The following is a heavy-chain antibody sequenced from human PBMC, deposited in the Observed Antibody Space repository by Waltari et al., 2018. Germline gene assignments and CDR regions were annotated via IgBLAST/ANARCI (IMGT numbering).Heavy chain of an antibody. CDR1: GFTFSSYA. CDR3: APTGSRGVGAYYYYYYGMDV. J-gene: IGHJ6*02. V-gene: IGHV3-23*04. D-gene: IGHD3-10*01. CDR2: ISGSGGST. Sequence: EVQLVESGGGLVQPGGSLRLSCAASGFTFSSYAMSWVRQAPGRGLEWVSAISGSGGSTYYADSVKGRFTISRDNSKNTLYLQMNSLRAEDTAVYYCAPTGSRGVGAYYYYYYGMDVWGQGTTVTVSS.